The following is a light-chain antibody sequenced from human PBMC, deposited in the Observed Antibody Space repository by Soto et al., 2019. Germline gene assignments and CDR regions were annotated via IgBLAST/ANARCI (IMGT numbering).Light chain of an antibody. CDR3: AAWEKGVTGV. Sequence: QSVLTQPPSASGTPGQTVTISCSGSSSNIGSEYVYWYQQFPGTAPRLLIYNNNRRPSGVPDRFSGSKSGTSASLAISGLRSEDGAGNYWAAWEKGVTGVFAGGTKLPV. J-gene: IGLJ3*02. CDR1: SSNIGSEY. V-gene: IGLV1-47*01. CDR2: NNN.